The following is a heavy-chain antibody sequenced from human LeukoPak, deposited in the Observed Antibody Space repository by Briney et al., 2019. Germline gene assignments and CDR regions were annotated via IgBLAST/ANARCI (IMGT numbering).Heavy chain of an antibody. J-gene: IGHJ4*02. V-gene: IGHV4-59*01. CDR1: GGSISSYY. Sequence: SETLSLTCTVSGGSISSYYWSWIRQPPGKGLEWIGYIYYSGSTNYNPSLKSRVTISVDTSKNQFSLELSSVTAADTAVYYCARWVVAWGFDYWGQGTLVTVSS. CDR3: ARWVVAWGFDY. CDR2: IYYSGST. D-gene: IGHD2-15*01.